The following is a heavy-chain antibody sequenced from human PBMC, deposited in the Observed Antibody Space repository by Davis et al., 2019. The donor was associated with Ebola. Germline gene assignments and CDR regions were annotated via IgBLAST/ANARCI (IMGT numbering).Heavy chain of an antibody. Sequence: GESLKISCAASGFTFSSYSMNWVRQAPGKGLEWVSYISSSSSTIYYADSVKGRFTISRDNAKNSLYLQMNSLRDEDTAVYYCARDPWGIAAAGFDYWGQGTLVTVSS. CDR3: ARDPWGIAAAGFDY. CDR2: ISSSSSTI. J-gene: IGHJ4*02. D-gene: IGHD6-13*01. CDR1: GFTFSSYS. V-gene: IGHV3-48*02.